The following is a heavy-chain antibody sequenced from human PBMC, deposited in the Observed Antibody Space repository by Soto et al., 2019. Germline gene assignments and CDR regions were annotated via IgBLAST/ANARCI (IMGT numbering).Heavy chain of an antibody. J-gene: IGHJ4*02. V-gene: IGHV3-48*03. CDR1: GFGFSSYE. CDR2: ISSSGSAT. CDR3: ASGTDY. Sequence: GGSLRLSCVASGFGFSSYEMTWIRQAPGKGLEWISYISSSGSATYYADSVKGRFTISRDNAQHSVYLQMNSLRADDTALYFCASGTDYWGQGTLVPVS.